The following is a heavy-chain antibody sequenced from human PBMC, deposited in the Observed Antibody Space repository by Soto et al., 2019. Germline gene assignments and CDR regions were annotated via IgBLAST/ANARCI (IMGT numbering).Heavy chain of an antibody. D-gene: IGHD6-25*01. CDR1: GFTFSSYA. CDR2: ISGTGGNT. Sequence: HPGGSLRLSCAASGFTFSSYAMSWVRQAPGKGLEWVSAISGTGGNTYYADSVKGRFTISRDNSKNTLYLQMNSLRAEDTAVYYCAKDRAYSSGYYPFDYWGQGTLVTVSS. CDR3: AKDRAYSSGYYPFDY. J-gene: IGHJ4*02. V-gene: IGHV3-23*01.